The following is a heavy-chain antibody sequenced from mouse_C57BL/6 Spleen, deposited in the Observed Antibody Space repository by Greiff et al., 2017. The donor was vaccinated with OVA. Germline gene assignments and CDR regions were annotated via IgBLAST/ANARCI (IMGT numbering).Heavy chain of an antibody. V-gene: IGHV1-59*01. CDR2: IDPSDSYT. CDR3: ARRGVIYYYDSRYWYFDV. D-gene: IGHD1-1*01. J-gene: IGHJ1*03. CDR1: GYTFTSYW. Sequence: QVQLQQPGAELVRPGTSVKLSCKASGYTFTSYWMHWVKQRPGQGLEWIGVIDPSDSYTNYNQKFKGKATLTVDTSSSTAYMQLSSLTSEDSAVYYCARRGVIYYYDSRYWYFDVWGTGTTVTVSS.